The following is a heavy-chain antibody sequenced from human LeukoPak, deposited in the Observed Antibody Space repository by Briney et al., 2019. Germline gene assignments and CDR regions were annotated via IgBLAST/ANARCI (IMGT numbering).Heavy chain of an antibody. Sequence: PGGSLRLSCAASGFTFSSYVMSWVRQAPGKGLEWVSAISGSGGSTYYADSVKGRFTISRDNSKNTLYLQMNSLRAEDTAVYYCAKDFVDYRGYYFDYWGQGTLVTVSS. CDR2: ISGSGGST. D-gene: IGHD4-11*01. J-gene: IGHJ4*02. CDR1: GFTFSSYV. CDR3: AKDFVDYRGYYFDY. V-gene: IGHV3-23*01.